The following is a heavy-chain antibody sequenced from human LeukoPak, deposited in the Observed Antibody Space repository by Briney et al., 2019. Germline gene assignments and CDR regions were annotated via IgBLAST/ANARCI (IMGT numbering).Heavy chain of an antibody. CDR2: INHSGST. V-gene: IGHV4-30-2*01. CDR3: ARPPHSSSWYGGAHAFDI. Sequence: SETLSLTCAVSGVSVGSGGYSWSWIRQPPGKGLEWIGEINHSGSTNYNPSLKSRVTISVDTSKNQFSLKLSSVTAADTAVYYCARPPHSSSWYGGAHAFDIWGQGTMVTVSS. D-gene: IGHD6-13*01. CDR1: GVSVGSGGYS. J-gene: IGHJ3*02.